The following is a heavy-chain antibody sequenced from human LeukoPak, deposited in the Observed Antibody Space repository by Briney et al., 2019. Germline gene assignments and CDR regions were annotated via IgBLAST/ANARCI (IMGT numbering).Heavy chain of an antibody. D-gene: IGHD3-10*01. CDR2: IYNSVNT. Sequence: SETLSLTCTVSGDSISIYYWSWIRQPPGKGLEWIGYIYNSVNTDYNPSLESRVTISVDTSKNQFSLKLTSVTAADTAVYYCARDRELGYWGQGTLVTVSS. CDR1: GDSISIYY. J-gene: IGHJ4*02. CDR3: ARDRELGY. V-gene: IGHV4-59*01.